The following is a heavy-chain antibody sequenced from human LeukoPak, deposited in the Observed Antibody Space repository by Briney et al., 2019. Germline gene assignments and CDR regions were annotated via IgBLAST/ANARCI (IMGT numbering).Heavy chain of an antibody. CDR3: ARLTGRDSSDWPYFHY. J-gene: IGHJ4*01. CDR2: IYYSGST. D-gene: IGHD6-25*01. V-gene: IGHV4-30-4*01. Sequence: SQTLSLTCTVSGGSISSGDYYWSWIRQPPGKGLEWIGYIYYSGSTYYNPSLKSRVTISVDTSKNQFSLKLSSVSAADTAVFYCARLTGRDSSDWPYFHYWGQGALVTVSS. CDR1: GGSISSGDYY.